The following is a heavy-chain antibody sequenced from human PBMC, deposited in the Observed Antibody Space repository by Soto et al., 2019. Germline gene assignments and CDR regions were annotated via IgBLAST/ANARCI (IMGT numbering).Heavy chain of an antibody. Sequence: PGGSLRLSCSASGFTFSSYAMHWVRQAPGKGLEYVSTISSNGGNIYYADSVKDRFTISRDNSKNTLYLQMGSLRAEDMAVYYCARDRFRYYYGSGPTNWFDPWGQGTLVTVSS. J-gene: IGHJ5*02. V-gene: IGHV3-64*02. CDR1: GFTFSSYA. CDR3: ARDRFRYYYGSGPTNWFDP. CDR2: ISSNGGNI. D-gene: IGHD3-10*01.